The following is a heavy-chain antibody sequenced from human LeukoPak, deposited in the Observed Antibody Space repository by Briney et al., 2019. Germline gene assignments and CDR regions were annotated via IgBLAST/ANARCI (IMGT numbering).Heavy chain of an antibody. CDR2: IKQDGSEK. CDR3: ARGGTYYDFWSGPPYYYYYYYGMDV. D-gene: IGHD3-3*01. V-gene: IGHV3-7*01. CDR1: GFTFSSYW. J-gene: IGHJ6*02. Sequence: PGGSLRLSCAASGFTFSSYWMSWVRQAPGKGLEWVANIKQDGSEKYYVDSVKGRFTISRDNAKNSLYLQMNSLRAEGTAVYYCARGGTYYDFWSGPPYYYYYYYGMDVWGQGTTVTVSS.